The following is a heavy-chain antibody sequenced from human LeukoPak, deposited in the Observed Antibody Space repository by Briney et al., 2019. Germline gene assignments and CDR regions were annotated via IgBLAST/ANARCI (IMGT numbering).Heavy chain of an antibody. CDR2: IYSGGST. CDR3: ARDGDCTNGVCQIDY. Sequence: GRSLRLSCAASGFTVSSNYMSWVRQAPGKGLEWVSVIYSGGSTYYADSVKGRFTISRDNSKNTLYLQMNSLRAEDTAVYYCARDGDCTNGVCQIDYWGQGTLVTVSS. D-gene: IGHD2-8*01. J-gene: IGHJ4*02. V-gene: IGHV3-53*01. CDR1: GFTVSSNY.